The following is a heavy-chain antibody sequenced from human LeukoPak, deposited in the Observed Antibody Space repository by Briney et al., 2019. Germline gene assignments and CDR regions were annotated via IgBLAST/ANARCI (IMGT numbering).Heavy chain of an antibody. V-gene: IGHV4-39*01. Sequence: PSETLSLTCTVSGGSISSSSYYWGWIRQPPGKGLEWIGSIYYSGSTYYNPSLKSRVTISVDTSKNQFSLKLSSVTAADTAVYYCARHLLRDGYNFGGNDAFDIWGQGTMVTVSS. CDR1: GGSISSSSYY. CDR3: ARHLLRDGYNFGGNDAFDI. D-gene: IGHD5-24*01. CDR2: IYYSGST. J-gene: IGHJ3*02.